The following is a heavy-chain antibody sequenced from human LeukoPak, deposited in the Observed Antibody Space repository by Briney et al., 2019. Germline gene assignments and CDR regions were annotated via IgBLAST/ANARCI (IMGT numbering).Heavy chain of an antibody. CDR2: INPDSGGT. CDR3: ARDPVRVGATTDWFDP. D-gene: IGHD1-26*01. Sequence: ASVKVSCKASGYTFTGNHLHWVRQAPGQGLEWMGWINPDSGGTNYAQKFQGRVTMTRDTSITTAYMELSRLRSDDTAVYYCARDPVRVGATTDWFDPWGQGTLVTVSS. CDR1: GYTFTGNH. J-gene: IGHJ5*02. V-gene: IGHV1-2*02.